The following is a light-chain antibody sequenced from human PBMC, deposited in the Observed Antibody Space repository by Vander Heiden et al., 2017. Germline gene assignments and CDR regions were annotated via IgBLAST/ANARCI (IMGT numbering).Light chain of an antibody. CDR2: QES. CDR1: KLGDKY. CDR3: QAWDSSDVV. V-gene: IGLV3-1*01. Sequence: SYELTQPPSVSVSPGLTARIPCSGDKLGDKYACWYQQKPGQSPVRGSYQESKRPSGSPERFSGSNSGNTATLTISGTQAMDEADYYCQAWDSSDVVFGGGTKLTVL. J-gene: IGLJ2*01.